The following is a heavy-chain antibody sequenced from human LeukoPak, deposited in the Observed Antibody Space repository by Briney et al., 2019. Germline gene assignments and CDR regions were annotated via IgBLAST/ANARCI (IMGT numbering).Heavy chain of an antibody. CDR1: GFTISSYA. Sequence: GGSLRLSCAASGFTISSYAMSWVRQAPGKGLEWVSSISGNSGRTYYADSVKGRFSISRDNSNNTLYLQMNSLRAEDAAVYYCAKSTSSWERVDYWGQGTLVTVSS. CDR2: ISGNSGRT. V-gene: IGHV3-23*01. D-gene: IGHD6-13*01. CDR3: AKSTSSWERVDY. J-gene: IGHJ4*02.